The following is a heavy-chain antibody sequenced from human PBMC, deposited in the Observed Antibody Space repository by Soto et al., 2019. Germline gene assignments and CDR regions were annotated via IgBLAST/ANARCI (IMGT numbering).Heavy chain of an antibody. CDR1: GFTFSSYS. J-gene: IGHJ4*02. CDR3: ARGGAPEQGTDY. Sequence: LRLSCAASGFTFSSYSMNWVRQAPGKWLERVSSISSSSSHIYYADSVKGRFTISRDNAKHSLYLQMNSLRAEDTAVYYCARGGAPEQGTDYWGQGTVVTV. CDR2: ISSSSSHI. V-gene: IGHV3-21*01. D-gene: IGHD1-1*01.